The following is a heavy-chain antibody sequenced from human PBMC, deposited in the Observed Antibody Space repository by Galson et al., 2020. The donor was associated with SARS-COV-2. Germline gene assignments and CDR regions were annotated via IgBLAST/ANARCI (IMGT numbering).Heavy chain of an antibody. Sequence: TGGSLRLSCAASGFTFSSYSMNWVRQAPGKGLEWVSYITRVSDTKYYADSVKGRFTVSRDNAKNSVYLHMNNLRDEDTAVYYCATEAHDYWGHGTLVTVSS. CDR2: ITRVSDTK. V-gene: IGHV3-48*02. CDR1: GFTFSSYS. CDR3: ATEAHDY. J-gene: IGHJ4*01.